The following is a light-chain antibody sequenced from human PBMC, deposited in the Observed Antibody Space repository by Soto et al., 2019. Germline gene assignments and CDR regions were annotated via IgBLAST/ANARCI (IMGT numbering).Light chain of an antibody. Sequence: EIVMTQSPATLSVSPAERATRSCSASQIVSSKLAWCQQKPGQAPRLLIYGASTRATGIPDRLSRSGSETEFTLTFSSRQLLDFTVYRCQEYNGCGSLLFGRRPKV. CDR3: QEYNGCGSLL. CDR1: QIVSSK. J-gene: IGKJ1*01. CDR2: GAS. V-gene: IGKV3-15*01.